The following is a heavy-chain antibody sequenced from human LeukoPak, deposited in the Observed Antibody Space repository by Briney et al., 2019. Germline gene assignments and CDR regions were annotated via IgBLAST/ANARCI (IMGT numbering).Heavy chain of an antibody. CDR1: GYSFTSYW. J-gene: IGHJ4*02. CDR2: IYPGDSDT. CDR3: ARQPGAYCGGDCYRDY. Sequence: GESLKISCKGSGYSFTSYWIGWVRQMPGKGLEWMGIIYPGDSDTRYSPSFQGQVTISADKSISTAYLQCSSLKASDTAMYYCARQPGAYCGGDCYRDYWGQGTLVTVSS. D-gene: IGHD2-21*01. V-gene: IGHV5-51*01.